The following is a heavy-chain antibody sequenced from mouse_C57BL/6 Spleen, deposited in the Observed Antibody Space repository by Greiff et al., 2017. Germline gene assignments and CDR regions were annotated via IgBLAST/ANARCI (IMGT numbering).Heavy chain of an antibody. V-gene: IGHV1-22*01. D-gene: IGHD2-3*01. CDR3: ATGACYYGYYVYFDY. J-gene: IGHJ2*01. CDR1: GYTFTDYN. CDR2: INPNNGGT. Sequence: VQLQQSGPELVMPGASVKMSCKASGYTFTDYNMHWVKQSPGKSLEWIGYINPNNGGTSYNQKFKGKATLSVDKSSRTAYMELRSLTSEDSAVYYGATGACYYGYYVYFDYWGQGTTLTVSS.